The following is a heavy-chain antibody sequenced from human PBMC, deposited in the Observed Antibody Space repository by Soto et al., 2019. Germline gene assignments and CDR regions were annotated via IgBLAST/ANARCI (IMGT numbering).Heavy chain of an antibody. J-gene: IGHJ4*02. Sequence: ASVKVSCKVSGYTLTELSMHWVRQAPGKGLEWMGGFDPEDGETIYAQKFQGRVTMTEDTSTDTAYMELSSLRSEDTAVYYCATGNTAMDNFGYSSSWYFDYWGQGTLVTVSS. V-gene: IGHV1-24*01. CDR2: FDPEDGET. D-gene: IGHD6-13*01. CDR3: ATGNTAMDNFGYSSSWYFDY. CDR1: GYTLTELS.